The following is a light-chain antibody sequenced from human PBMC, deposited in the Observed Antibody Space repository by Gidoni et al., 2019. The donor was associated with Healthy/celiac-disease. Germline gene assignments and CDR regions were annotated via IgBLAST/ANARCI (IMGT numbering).Light chain of an antibody. CDR2: YAS. V-gene: IGKV1-33*01. J-gene: IGKJ5*01. CDR1: QDISNY. CDR3: QQYDNLRIT. Sequence: DIQMTQSPSSLSASVGDRVTITCQTSQDISNYLNWYQQKPGKAPKLLIYYASNLETVVPSRFSGSGSGTDFTFTISCLQPEDIATYYCQQYDNLRITFGQGTRLEIK.